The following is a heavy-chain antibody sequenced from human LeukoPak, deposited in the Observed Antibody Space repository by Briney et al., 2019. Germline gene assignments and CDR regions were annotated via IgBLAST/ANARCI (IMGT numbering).Heavy chain of an antibody. CDR2: MSYSGSS. CDR1: GGSIGTYY. CDR3: ARVLRFLAFDY. D-gene: IGHD3-3*01. V-gene: IGHV4-59*01. J-gene: IGHJ4*02. Sequence: SETLSLTCTVSGGSIGTYYWSWIRQPPGKGLKWIGYMSYSGSSNYNPSLKSRVTISVDASKNQFSLKLSYVTAADTAVYYCARVLRFLAFDYWGQGTLVTVSS.